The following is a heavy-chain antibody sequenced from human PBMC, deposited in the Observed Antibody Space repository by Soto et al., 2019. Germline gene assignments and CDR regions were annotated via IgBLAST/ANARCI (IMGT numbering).Heavy chain of an antibody. Sequence: QLQLQESGSGLVKPSQTLSLTCAVSGGSISSGGYSWSWIRQPPGKGLEWIGYIYHSGSTYYNPSLKSRVTISVDRSKNQFSLKLSSVTAADTAVYYCARESYGYDFWSGYSDYYFDYWGQGTLVTVSS. J-gene: IGHJ4*02. CDR2: IYHSGST. CDR3: ARESYGYDFWSGYSDYYFDY. D-gene: IGHD3-3*01. CDR1: GGSISSGGYS. V-gene: IGHV4-30-2*01.